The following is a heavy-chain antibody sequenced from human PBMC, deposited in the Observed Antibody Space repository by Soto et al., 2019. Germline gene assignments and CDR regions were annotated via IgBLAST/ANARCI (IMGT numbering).Heavy chain of an antibody. Sequence: QLQLQESGPGLVKPSETLSLTCTVSGGSISSSSYYWGWIRQPPGKGLEWIGSIYYSGSTYYNPSRKSRVTISVDTSKNHVSLKLSSVTAADTAVYYCARLEGLVPALYSVDYWGQGTLVTVSS. CDR3: ARLEGLVPALYSVDY. J-gene: IGHJ4*02. CDR2: IYYSGST. CDR1: GGSISSSSYY. D-gene: IGHD2-2*01. V-gene: IGHV4-39*02.